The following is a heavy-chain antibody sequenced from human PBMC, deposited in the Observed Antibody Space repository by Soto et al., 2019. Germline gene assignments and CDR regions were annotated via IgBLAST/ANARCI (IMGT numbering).Heavy chain of an antibody. CDR3: SRGGSAGPPEGDY. Sequence: QVQLLQSGPEVKTPGASVQVSCKTSGYSFTSDGISWVRQAPGHGLEWMGWISGYNGNTYYTQKVQGRVTMTPDTSTSTAYMEQRNLRSDDTAVYDCSRGGSAGPPEGDYWGQGTLVTVSS. CDR1: GYSFTSDG. V-gene: IGHV1-18*01. J-gene: IGHJ4*02. CDR2: ISGYNGNT. D-gene: IGHD3-10*01.